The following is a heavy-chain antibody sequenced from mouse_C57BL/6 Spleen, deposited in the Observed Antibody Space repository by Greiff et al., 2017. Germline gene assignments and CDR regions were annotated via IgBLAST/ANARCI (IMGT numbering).Heavy chain of an antibody. CDR2: IDPSDSDT. V-gene: IGHV1-52*01. CDR3: ATDDSSGYVGAMDY. J-gene: IGHJ4*01. Sequence: QVHVKQPGAELVRPGSSVKLSCKASGYTFTSYWMHWVKQRPIQGLEWIGNIDPSDSDTHYNQKFKDKATMTVDKSSSTAYMQLSSLTSEDSAVYYCATDDSSGYVGAMDYWGQGTSVTVSS. CDR1: GYTFTSYW. D-gene: IGHD3-2*02.